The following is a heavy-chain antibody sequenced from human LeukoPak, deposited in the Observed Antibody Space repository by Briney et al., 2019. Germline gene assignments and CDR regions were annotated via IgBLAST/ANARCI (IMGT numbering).Heavy chain of an antibody. CDR2: INPNSGDT. J-gene: IGHJ6*03. V-gene: IGHV1-2*02. Sequence: GASVKVSCKASGYTFTGYYMYWVRQAPGQGLEWMGWINPNSGDTNYAQRFQGRVTMTRDTSISTAYMELSRLRSDDTAVYYCASALISGPYYYYMDVWGKGTTVTVSS. CDR3: ASALISGPYYYYMDV. CDR1: GYTFTGYY. D-gene: IGHD3/OR15-3a*01.